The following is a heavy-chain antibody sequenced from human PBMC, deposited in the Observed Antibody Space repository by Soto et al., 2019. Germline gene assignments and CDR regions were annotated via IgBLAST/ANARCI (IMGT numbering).Heavy chain of an antibody. CDR1: GYTFTSYG. CDR2: ISAYNGNT. J-gene: IGHJ6*02. D-gene: IGHD2-2*01. CDR3: ARGGYCSSTSCSSYYYYGMDV. V-gene: IGHV1-18*04. Sequence: QVQLVQSGAEVKKPGASVKVSCKASGYTFTSYGISWVRQAPGQGLEWMGWISAYNGNTNYAQKLQGSVTMTTDTSTSTAYMELRSLRSDDTAVYYCARGGYCSSTSCSSYYYYGMDVWGQGTTVTVSS.